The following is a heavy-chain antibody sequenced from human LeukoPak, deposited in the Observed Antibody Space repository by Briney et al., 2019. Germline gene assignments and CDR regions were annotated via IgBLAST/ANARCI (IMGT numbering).Heavy chain of an antibody. V-gene: IGHV4-30-2*01. CDR2: IYHSGTA. Sequence: PSETLSLTCTVSGGSISSADYYWSWIRQPPGKGLEWIGYIYHSGTAYYNPSLKSRVTISVDRSKNQFSLKLTSVTAADTAVYYCARDYGLTVKRTSYFDYWGQGTLVTVSS. J-gene: IGHJ4*02. CDR3: ARDYGLTVKRTSYFDY. CDR1: GGSISSADYY. D-gene: IGHD1-14*01.